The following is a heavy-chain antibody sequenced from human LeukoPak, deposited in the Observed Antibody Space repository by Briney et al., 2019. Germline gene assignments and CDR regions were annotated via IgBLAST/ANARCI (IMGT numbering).Heavy chain of an antibody. CDR3: AKDQSITTIVGQEYYFDY. J-gene: IGHJ4*02. V-gene: IGHV3-30*02. Sequence: GGSLRLSCAASGFTFSTYGMHWVRQAPGKGLEWVAFIRSDGSNKYYADSVKGRFTISRDKSKNTLYLQMNSLRAEDTALYYCAKDQSITTIVGQEYYFDYWGQETLVTVSS. CDR2: IRSDGSNK. CDR1: GFTFSTYG. D-gene: IGHD3-22*01.